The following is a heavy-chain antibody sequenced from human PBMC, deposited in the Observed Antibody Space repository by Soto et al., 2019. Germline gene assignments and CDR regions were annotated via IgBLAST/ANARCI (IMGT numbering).Heavy chain of an antibody. CDR3: ATILFLRYSSGWMGAY. Sequence: SVQVSCKVSGYTLTELSMHWVRQAPGKGLEWMGGFDPEDGETIYAQKFQGRVTMTEDTSTDTAYMELSSLRSEDTAVYYCATILFLRYSSGWMGAYWGQGTLVTVSS. J-gene: IGHJ4*02. CDR2: FDPEDGET. D-gene: IGHD6-19*01. V-gene: IGHV1-24*01. CDR1: GYTLTELS.